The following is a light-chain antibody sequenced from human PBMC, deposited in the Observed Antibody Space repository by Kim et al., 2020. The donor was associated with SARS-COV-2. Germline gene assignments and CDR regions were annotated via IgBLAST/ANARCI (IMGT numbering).Light chain of an antibody. CDR2: EVF. V-gene: IGLV2-8*01. Sequence: QSALTQPPSASGSPGQSVTISCTGTSSDVGGYNYVSWYQQHPGKAPKLMIYEVFKRPSGVPDRFSDSKSGNTASLTVSGLQAEDEADYYCSSYTGYNNPRVVLGGGTQLTVL. CDR3: SSYTGYNNPRVV. CDR1: SSDVGGYNY. J-gene: IGLJ2*01.